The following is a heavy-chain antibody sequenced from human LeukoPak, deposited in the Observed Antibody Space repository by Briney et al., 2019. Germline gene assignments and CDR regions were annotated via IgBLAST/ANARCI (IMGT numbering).Heavy chain of an antibody. CDR3: AKKRGTGLQRFIDY. Sequence: PGRSLRLSREASGFSFSTYGMHWVRQAPGKGLEWVALIWFDGSNKHYADSVKGRFTISRDNSKNTMYLQMDSLRAEDTAVYYCAKKRGTGLQRFIDYWGQGTLVTVSS. CDR1: GFSFSTYG. V-gene: IGHV3-33*06. D-gene: IGHD7-27*01. CDR2: IWFDGSNK. J-gene: IGHJ4*02.